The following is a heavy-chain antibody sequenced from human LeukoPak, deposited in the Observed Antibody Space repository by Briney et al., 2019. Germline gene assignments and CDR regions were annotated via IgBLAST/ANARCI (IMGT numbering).Heavy chain of an antibody. CDR3: ARDHGYSYGHPFDY. CDR1: GFTFSSYW. D-gene: IGHD5-18*01. CDR2: ISYDGSNK. Sequence: PGGSLRLSCEVSGFTFSSYWMSWVRQAPGKGLEWVALISYDGSNKYYPDSVEGRFTISRDNSKNTLYLQMNSLRAEDTAVYYCARDHGYSYGHPFDYWGQGTLVTVSS. J-gene: IGHJ4*02. V-gene: IGHV3-30*03.